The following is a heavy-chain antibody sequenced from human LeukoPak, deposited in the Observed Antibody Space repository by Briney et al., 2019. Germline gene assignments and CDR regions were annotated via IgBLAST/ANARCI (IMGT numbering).Heavy chain of an antibody. CDR3: ARASVVVVPSYYYYAMDV. CDR1: GFTFSRYW. J-gene: IGHJ6*02. Sequence: GGSLRLSCAASGFTFSRYWMHWVRQAPGKGLVWVSRINSDGSSTFYADSVKGRFTISRDNAKNPLYLQMNRLRAEDTAVYYCARASVVVVPSYYYYAMDVWGQGTTVTVSS. CDR2: INSDGSST. D-gene: IGHD2-2*01. V-gene: IGHV3-74*01.